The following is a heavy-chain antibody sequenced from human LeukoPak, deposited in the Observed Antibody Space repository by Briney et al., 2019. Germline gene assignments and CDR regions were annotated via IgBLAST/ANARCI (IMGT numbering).Heavy chain of an antibody. CDR1: GYTFTSYG. CDR2: ISAYNGNT. Sequence: GASVKVSCKASGYTFTSYGISWVRQAPGQGLEWMGWISAYNGNTNYAQKLQGRVTMTTDTSTSTAYMELSSLRSEDTAVYYCARDVGIVGAIPLGAVWNFDYWGQGTLVTVSS. CDR3: ARDVGIVGAIPLGAVWNFDY. V-gene: IGHV1-18*01. J-gene: IGHJ4*02. D-gene: IGHD1-26*01.